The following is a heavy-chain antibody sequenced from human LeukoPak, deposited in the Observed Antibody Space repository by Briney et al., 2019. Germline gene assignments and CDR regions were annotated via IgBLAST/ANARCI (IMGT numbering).Heavy chain of an antibody. CDR3: ARERNYDFWSGYYTSWFDP. J-gene: IGHJ5*02. CDR2: ISSSSSYI. Sequence: GGSLRLSCAASGFTFSSYSMNWVRQAPGKGLEWVSSISSSSSYIYYADSVKGRFTISRDNAKNSLYLQMNSLRAEDTAVYYCARERNYDFWSGYYTSWFDPWGQGTLVTVSS. CDR1: GFTFSSYS. D-gene: IGHD3-3*01. V-gene: IGHV3-21*01.